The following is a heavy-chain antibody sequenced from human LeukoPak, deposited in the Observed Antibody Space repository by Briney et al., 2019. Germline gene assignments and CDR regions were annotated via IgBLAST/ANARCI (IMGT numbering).Heavy chain of an antibody. CDR1: GGSISSYY. D-gene: IGHD3-10*01. CDR3: ASTEIYGSGSYRDY. Sequence: PSETLSPTCTVSGGSISSYYWSWIRQPPGKGLEWIGYIYYTGYTNYNPSLKSRVTISVDTSKNQFSLKLSSVTAADTAVYYCASTEIYGSGSYRDYWGQGTLVTVSS. J-gene: IGHJ4*02. CDR2: IYYTGYT. V-gene: IGHV4-59*12.